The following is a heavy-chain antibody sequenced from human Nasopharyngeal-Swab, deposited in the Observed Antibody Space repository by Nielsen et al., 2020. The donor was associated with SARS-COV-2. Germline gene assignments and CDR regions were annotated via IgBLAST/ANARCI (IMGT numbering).Heavy chain of an antibody. CDR3: VRGLRENWFDP. Sequence: SVKVSCKASGDTFNDYAINWVRQAPGEGLEWMGGIIPILGTANYAQKFQGRVTITTDESTTTAYMELSSLRSEDTAMYYCVRGLRENWFDPWGQGTRVTASS. J-gene: IGHJ5*02. D-gene: IGHD3-16*01. V-gene: IGHV1-69*05. CDR2: IIPILGTA. CDR1: GDTFNDYA.